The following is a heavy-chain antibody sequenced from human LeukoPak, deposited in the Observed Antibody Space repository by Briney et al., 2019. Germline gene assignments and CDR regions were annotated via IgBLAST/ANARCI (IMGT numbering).Heavy chain of an antibody. CDR3: ARHGLGAAGTRA. CDR1: GGSFSGYY. CDR2: INHSGST. D-gene: IGHD6-13*01. J-gene: IGHJ5*02. Sequence: SETLSLTCAVYGGSFSGYYWSWLRQPPGKGLEWIGEINHSGSTNYNPSLKSRVTISVDTSKNQFSLKLSAVTAADTAVYYCARHGLGAAGTRAWGQGTLVTVSS. V-gene: IGHV4-34*01.